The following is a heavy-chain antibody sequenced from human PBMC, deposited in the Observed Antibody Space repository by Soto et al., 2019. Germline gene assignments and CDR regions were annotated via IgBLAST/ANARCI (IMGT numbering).Heavy chain of an antibody. CDR2: IIPIFGTA. D-gene: IGHD3-22*01. V-gene: IGHV1-69*01. CDR3: ARGYDSIVYYPFSY. J-gene: IGHJ4*02. CDR1: GGTFSSYA. Sequence: QVQLVQSGAEVKKPGSSVKVSCKASGGTFSSYAISWVRQAPGQGLEWMGGIIPIFGTANYAQKFQGSVTITADESTSTAYMGLSSLRSEDTAVSYCARGYDSIVYYPFSYWGQGTLVTVSS.